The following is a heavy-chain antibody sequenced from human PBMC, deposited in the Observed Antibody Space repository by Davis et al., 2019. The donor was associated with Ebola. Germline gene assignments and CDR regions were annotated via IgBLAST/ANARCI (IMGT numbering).Heavy chain of an antibody. J-gene: IGHJ4*02. V-gene: IGHV4-34*01. CDR1: GGSFSGYY. D-gene: IGHD3-10*01. CDR3: ASGVPGF. Sequence: SETLSLTCAVYGGSFSGYYWSWFRQPPGKGLEWIGEISHGGSTNYNPSLKSRVTISVDTSKNQFSLKLTSVTAADTAIYYCASGVPGFWGQGTLVTVSS. CDR2: ISHGGST.